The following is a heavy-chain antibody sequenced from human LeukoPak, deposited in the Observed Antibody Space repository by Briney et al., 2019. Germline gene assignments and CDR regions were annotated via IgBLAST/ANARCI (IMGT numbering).Heavy chain of an antibody. J-gene: IGHJ5*02. Sequence: PSETLSLTCTVSGGSISSYYWSWIRQPPGKGLEWIGYIYYSGSTNYNPSLKSRVTISVDTSKNQFSLKLSSVTAADPAVDYCARDRLKGNWFDPWGQGTLVTVSS. CDR1: GGSISSYY. CDR3: ARDRLKGNWFDP. CDR2: IYYSGST. V-gene: IGHV4-59*01.